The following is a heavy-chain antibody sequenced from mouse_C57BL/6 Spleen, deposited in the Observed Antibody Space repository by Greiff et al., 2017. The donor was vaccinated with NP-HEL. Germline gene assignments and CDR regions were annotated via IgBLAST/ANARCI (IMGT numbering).Heavy chain of an antibody. CDR1: GYSITSGYY. CDR2: ISYDGSN. V-gene: IGHV3-6*01. CDR3: ARHYGNYGFYAMDY. D-gene: IGHD2-1*01. Sequence: EVHLVESGPGLVKPSQSLSLTCSVTGYSITSGYYWNWIRQFPGNKLEWMGYISYDGSNNYNPSLKNRISITRDTSKNQFFLKLNSVTTEDTATYYCARHYGNYGFYAMDYWGQGTSVTVSS. J-gene: IGHJ4*01.